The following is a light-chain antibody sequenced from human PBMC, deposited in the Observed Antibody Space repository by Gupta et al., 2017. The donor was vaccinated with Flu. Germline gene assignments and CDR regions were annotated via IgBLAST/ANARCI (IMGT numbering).Light chain of an antibody. V-gene: IGLV2-14*03. J-gene: IGLJ2*01. CDR3: SAYITTTLDVA. CDR1: SSDVGGYDD. Sequence: QPALTHPASVWGSCGQSHTISCTGLSSDVGGYDDVSWYQQHPGKAPKLMIYDVTNRPSGVSNRFSGSKSGNTASLTISGLQAEDEADYYCSAYITTTLDVAFGGGTKLTVL. CDR2: DVT.